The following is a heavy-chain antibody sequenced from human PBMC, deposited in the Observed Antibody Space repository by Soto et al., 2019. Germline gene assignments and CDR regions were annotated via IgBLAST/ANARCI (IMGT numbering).Heavy chain of an antibody. D-gene: IGHD6-13*01. CDR3: AINLGIAAAGIDY. CDR1: GFTFSSYG. V-gene: IGHV3-30*03. Sequence: QVQLVESGGGVVQPGRSLRLSCAASGFTFSSYGMHWVRQAPGKGLEWVAVISYDGSNKYYADSVKGRFTISRDNSKNTLYLQMNSLRAEDTAVYYCAINLGIAAAGIDYWGQGTLVTVSS. CDR2: ISYDGSNK. J-gene: IGHJ4*02.